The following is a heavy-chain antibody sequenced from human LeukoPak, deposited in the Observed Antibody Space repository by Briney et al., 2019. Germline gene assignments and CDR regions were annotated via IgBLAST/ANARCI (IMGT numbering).Heavy chain of an antibody. V-gene: IGHV3-7*03. CDR3: ARDYSPYYYYGMDV. Sequence: GGSLRLSCAASGFTFSSHWMNWVRQAPGKGLEWVANIKQDGSEKYYVESVKGRFTISRDNSKNTLYLQMNSLRAEDTAVYYCARDYSPYYYYGMDVWGQGTTVTVSS. CDR2: IKQDGSEK. CDR1: GFTFSSHW. D-gene: IGHD4-11*01. J-gene: IGHJ6*02.